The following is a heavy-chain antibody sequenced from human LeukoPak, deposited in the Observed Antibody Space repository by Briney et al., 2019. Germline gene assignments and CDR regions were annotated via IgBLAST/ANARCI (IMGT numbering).Heavy chain of an antibody. CDR1: GFTFSDYD. V-gene: IGHV3-13*01. Sequence: GGSLNPSCAAPGFTFSDYDMHWVRPATAKGLEWVSAIGTAGDTYYTGSVKGRFTIYRENAKNSLYLQMNSLGAGDTAVYYCARVAKERVGGVYYFDYWGQGTLVTVSS. J-gene: IGHJ4*02. CDR3: ARVAKERVGGVYYFDY. D-gene: IGHD1-1*01. CDR2: IGTAGDT.